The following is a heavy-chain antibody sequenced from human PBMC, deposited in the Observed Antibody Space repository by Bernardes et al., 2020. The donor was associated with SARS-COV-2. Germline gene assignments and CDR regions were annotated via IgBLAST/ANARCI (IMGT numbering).Heavy chain of an antibody. V-gene: IGHV4-59*08. CDR2: IYYSRSS. Sequence: SETLYLTCTVSGGSVSSSYWSWIRQPPGKGLEWIGYIYYSRSSNYNPSLKSRVTISVDTSKNQFSLKLSSVTAADTAVYYCARLIAVTGMSDYFDSWGQGTLVTVSS. J-gene: IGHJ4*02. CDR1: GGSVSSSY. CDR3: ARLIAVTGMSDYFDS. D-gene: IGHD6-19*01.